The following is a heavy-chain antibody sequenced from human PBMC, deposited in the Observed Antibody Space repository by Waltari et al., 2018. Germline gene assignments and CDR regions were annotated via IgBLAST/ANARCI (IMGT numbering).Heavy chain of an antibody. D-gene: IGHD6-6*01. Sequence: EVQLVESGGGLVQPGRSLRLSCAASGFTFDDYAMHWVRQAPGKGLEWVSGIRLNSGSIGYADSVKGRFTISRDNAKNSLYLQMNSLRSEDTAVYYCARGLGGIAARNTLRAFDIWGQGTMVTVSS. J-gene: IGHJ3*02. CDR3: ARGLGGIAARNTLRAFDI. CDR2: IRLNSGSI. CDR1: GFTFDDYA. V-gene: IGHV3-9*01.